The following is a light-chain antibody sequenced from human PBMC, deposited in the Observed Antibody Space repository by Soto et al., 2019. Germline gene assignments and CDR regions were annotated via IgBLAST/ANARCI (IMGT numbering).Light chain of an antibody. Sequence: EIVLTQSPGTLSLSPGERATLSCRASQSITNNYLAWYQQKPGRAHRLLIYGASSRATGIPDRFSGSGSGTDFNITISRLEPEDFAMYYCQQYGYLVTFGGGTKVEIK. CDR3: QQYGYLVT. V-gene: IGKV3-20*01. CDR1: QSITNNY. CDR2: GAS. J-gene: IGKJ4*01.